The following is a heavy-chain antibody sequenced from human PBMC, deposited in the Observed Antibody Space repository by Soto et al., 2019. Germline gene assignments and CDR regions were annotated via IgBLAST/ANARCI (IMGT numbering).Heavy chain of an antibody. Sequence: QVQLVQSGAEVKKPGASVKVSCKASGYTFTSYGISWVRLAPGQGLEWMGCMSAYNGNTNYAQKLQGRVTLTTETSPSTDYKGLGGGRSDDTAVYYCAIGRVGASLGYYAYGMDVWGKGPTVTVSS. J-gene: IGHJ6*04. D-gene: IGHD1-26*01. V-gene: IGHV1-18*01. CDR3: AIGRVGASLGYYAYGMDV. CDR2: MSAYNGNT. CDR1: GYTFTSYG.